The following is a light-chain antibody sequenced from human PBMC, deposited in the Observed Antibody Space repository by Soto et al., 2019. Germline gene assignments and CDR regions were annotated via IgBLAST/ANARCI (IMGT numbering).Light chain of an antibody. Sequence: DLQMTQSPSSLSASVGDRVTITCQASQDISNYLNWFQQKLGKAPKLLIYDASNLETGVPSRFSGSGSGTDFTFTISSLQPEDIATYYCQQYDNLPYAFGQGTRLEI. CDR1: QDISNY. CDR3: QQYDNLPYA. V-gene: IGKV1-33*01. CDR2: DAS. J-gene: IGKJ2*01.